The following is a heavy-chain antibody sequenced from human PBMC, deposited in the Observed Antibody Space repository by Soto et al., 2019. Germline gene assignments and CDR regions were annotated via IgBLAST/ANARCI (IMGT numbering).Heavy chain of an antibody. V-gene: IGHV3-23*01. CDR1: GFTFSSYA. CDR3: AKDPVSSSWYIDY. Sequence: EVQLLESGGGLVQPGGSLRLSCAASGFTFSSYAMSWVRQAPGKGLEWVSAISGSGGSTYYADSVKGRFTISRDDSKNTLYLQMNSLRAEDTAVYYCAKDPVSSSWYIDYWGQGTLVTVSS. D-gene: IGHD6-13*01. CDR2: ISGSGGST. J-gene: IGHJ4*02.